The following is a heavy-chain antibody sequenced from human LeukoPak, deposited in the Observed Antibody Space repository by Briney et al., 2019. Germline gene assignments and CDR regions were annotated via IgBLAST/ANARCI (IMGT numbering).Heavy chain of an antibody. J-gene: IGHJ4*02. D-gene: IGHD1-26*01. CDR1: GFTFSSYW. CDR3: AKGSRDAGNRYFEY. Sequence: PGGPLRLSCAASGFTFSSYWMNWVRQAPGKGLEWVANIRQDGGEKYYVDSVKGRFTISRDNAKNSLYVQMNSLRAEDTAVYYCAKGSRDAGNRYFEYWGQGILVTVSS. V-gene: IGHV3-7*01. CDR2: IRQDGGEK.